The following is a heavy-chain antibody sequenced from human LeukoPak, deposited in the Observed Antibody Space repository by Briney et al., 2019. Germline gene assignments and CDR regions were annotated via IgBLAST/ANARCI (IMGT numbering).Heavy chain of an antibody. D-gene: IGHD3-9*01. CDR3: AREWEYYDILTGTTASFDY. CDR2: ISSSSNYI. J-gene: IGHJ4*02. CDR1: GFTFSSYS. Sequence: GGSLRLSCAASGFTFSSYSMNWVRQAPGKGLEWVSSISSSSNYIHYADSVKGRFTISRDNAKNSLYLQMNSLRAEDTAVYYCAREWEYYDILTGTTASFDYWGQGTPVPVSS. V-gene: IGHV3-21*01.